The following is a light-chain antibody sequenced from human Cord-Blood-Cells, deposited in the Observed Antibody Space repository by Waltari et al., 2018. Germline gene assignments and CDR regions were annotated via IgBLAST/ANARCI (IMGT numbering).Light chain of an antibody. CDR2: DVS. V-gene: IGLV2-14*01. CDR1: SSDVGGYNY. CDR3: SSYTSSSTLV. J-gene: IGLJ3*02. Sequence: QFALTQPASVSGSPGQSITISCTGTSSDVGGYNYVSWYQQPPGKAPKHIIYDVSNRPSGVSNRFSGSKSGNTASLTISGLQAEDEAYYYCSSYTSSSTLVFGGGTKLTVL.